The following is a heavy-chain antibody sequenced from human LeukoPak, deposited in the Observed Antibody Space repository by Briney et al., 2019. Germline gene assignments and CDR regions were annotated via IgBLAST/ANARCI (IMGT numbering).Heavy chain of an antibody. CDR2: IYYTGAT. CDR3: ARAGYSYGTGYYFDY. V-gene: IGHV4-59*01. Sequence: PSETLSLPCTVSGGSISSYYWSWIRLPPGKGLEWIGYIYYTGATYYNPSLKSRVTISLDTSKNQFSLKLSSVTAADAAVYYCARAGYSYGTGYYFDYWGQGALVTVSS. J-gene: IGHJ4*02. D-gene: IGHD5-18*01. CDR1: GGSISSYY.